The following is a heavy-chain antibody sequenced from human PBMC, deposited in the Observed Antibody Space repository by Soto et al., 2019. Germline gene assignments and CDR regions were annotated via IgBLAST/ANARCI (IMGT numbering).Heavy chain of an antibody. D-gene: IGHD6-13*01. CDR2: IYYSGSI. CDR1: GDSISSGGYY. Sequence: PSETLSLTCTVSGDSISSGGYYWSWIRQHPGKGLEWIGYIYYSGSIYYNPSLKSRVTISVDTSKNQFPLKLSSVTAADTAVYYCARGISSSWYFYFDYWGQGTLVTVSS. CDR3: ARGISSSWYFYFDY. J-gene: IGHJ4*02. V-gene: IGHV4-31*03.